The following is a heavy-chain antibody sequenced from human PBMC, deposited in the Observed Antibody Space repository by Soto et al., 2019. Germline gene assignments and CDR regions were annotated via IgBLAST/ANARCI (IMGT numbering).Heavy chain of an antibody. Sequence: QVQLVESGGGVVQPGRSLRLSCAASGFTFSSYGMHWVRQAPGKGLEWVAVIWYDGSNKYYADSVKGRFTISRDNSKNTLYLEVNSLRAEDTAVYYCARWGIAAGDYWGQGTLVTGSS. V-gene: IGHV3-33*01. D-gene: IGHD6-13*01. CDR1: GFTFSSYG. CDR2: IWYDGSNK. CDR3: ARWGIAAGDY. J-gene: IGHJ4*02.